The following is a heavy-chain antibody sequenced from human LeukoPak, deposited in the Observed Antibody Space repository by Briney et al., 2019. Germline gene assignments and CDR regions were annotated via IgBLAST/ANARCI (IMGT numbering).Heavy chain of an antibody. V-gene: IGHV1-69-2*01. CDR2: VDPEDGET. CDR1: GYTVTDYD. Sequence: ASVQDSCKAAGYTVTDYDMNWVKQAPGKGLEWMGRVDPEDGETIYAEKFQGRVTITADTSTDTAYMELSSLRSEDTAVYYCATVSVDTALFDDWGQGSLVTVSS. J-gene: IGHJ4*02. CDR3: ATVSVDTALFDD. D-gene: IGHD5-18*01.